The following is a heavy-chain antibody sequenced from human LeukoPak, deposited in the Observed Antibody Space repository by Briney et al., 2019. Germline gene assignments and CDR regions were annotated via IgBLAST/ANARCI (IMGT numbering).Heavy chain of an antibody. CDR2: ISGSGGST. V-gene: IGHV3-23*01. D-gene: IGHD6-19*01. CDR1: GFTFSSYA. J-gene: IGHJ4*02. Sequence: TGGSLRLSCAASGFTFSSYAMSWVRQAPGKGLEWVSAISGSGGSTYYADSVKGRFTISRGNSKNTLHLQMNSLRAEDTAVYYCARDRSSGWDYWGQGTLVTVSS. CDR3: ARDRSSGWDY.